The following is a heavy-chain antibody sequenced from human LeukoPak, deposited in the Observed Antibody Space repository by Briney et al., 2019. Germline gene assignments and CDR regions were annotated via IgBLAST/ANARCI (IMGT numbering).Heavy chain of an antibody. CDR1: GLAFSSYP. Sequence: GSLRLSCPASGLAFSSYPMHWVRQAPGKGLEWVAVISSDGSEKHYADPVKGRFTISRDNSKNTLYLQMSSLRAEDTAMYYCAGEGNSGYYPYWGQGILVTVSS. J-gene: IGHJ4*02. V-gene: IGHV3-30-3*01. CDR3: AGEGNSGYYPY. D-gene: IGHD3-22*01. CDR2: ISSDGSEK.